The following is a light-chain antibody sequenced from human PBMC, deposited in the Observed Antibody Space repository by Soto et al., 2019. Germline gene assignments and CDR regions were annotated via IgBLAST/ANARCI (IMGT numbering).Light chain of an antibody. CDR1: QSISSH. J-gene: IGKJ3*01. Sequence: DIQMTQSPSSLSASVGDRVTITCRASQSISSHLNWYQQKPGKAPQLLIYEASSLQGGVPSRFSGSWSGTDFTLTISRLQADDFAIYYCQQRYSMPLTFGPGTRVDIK. V-gene: IGKV1-39*01. CDR2: EAS. CDR3: QQRYSMPLT.